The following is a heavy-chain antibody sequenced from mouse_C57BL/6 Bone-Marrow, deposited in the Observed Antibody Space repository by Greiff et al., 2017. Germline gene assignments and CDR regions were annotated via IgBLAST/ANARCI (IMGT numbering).Heavy chain of an antibody. CDR2: ISSGGSYT. Sequence: EVKLMESGGDLVKPGGSLKLSCAASGFTFSSYGMSWVRQTPDKRLAWVATISSGGSYTYYPDSVKGRFTISRDNAKNTLYLQMSSLKSEDTAMYYCARHNLYYAMDYWGQGTSVTVSS. J-gene: IGHJ4*01. CDR3: ARHNLYYAMDY. V-gene: IGHV5-6*01. CDR1: GFTFSSYG.